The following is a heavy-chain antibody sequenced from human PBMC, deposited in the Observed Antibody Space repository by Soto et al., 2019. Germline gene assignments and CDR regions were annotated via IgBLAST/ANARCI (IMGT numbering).Heavy chain of an antibody. CDR1: GGPLTNHF. CDR3: AAVGIPVANSLRNWFDP. V-gene: IGHV4-34*02. D-gene: IGHD1-1*01. CDR2: IDQSVST. Sequence: QVQLQQWGAGLLKPSETLSLTCAVNGGPLTNHFWSWIRQSPGSGLEWIGDIDQSVSTNYNPSLESRVTMSVDTFKNQFSLKVTSLTIADTAVYFCAAVGIPVANSLRNWFDPWGKGTLVTVSS. J-gene: IGHJ5*02.